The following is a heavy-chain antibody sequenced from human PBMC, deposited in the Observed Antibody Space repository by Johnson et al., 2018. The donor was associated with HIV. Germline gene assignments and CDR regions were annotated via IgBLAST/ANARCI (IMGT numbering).Heavy chain of an antibody. D-gene: IGHD2-2*01. Sequence: VLLVESGGVVVQPGGSLRLSCETSRFTFDDYAMHWVRQAPGKGLEWVSLINWNGGSTGYADSVKGRFTISRDNAKNSLYLQMNSLRAEDTALYYCARGYCSSTSCYAFFLPFDIWGQGTMVTVSS. J-gene: IGHJ3*02. CDR2: INWNGGST. CDR1: RFTFDDYA. V-gene: IGHV3-20*04. CDR3: ARGYCSSTSCYAFFLPFDI.